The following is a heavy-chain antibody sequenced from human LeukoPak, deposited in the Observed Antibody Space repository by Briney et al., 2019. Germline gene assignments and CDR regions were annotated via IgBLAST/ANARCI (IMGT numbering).Heavy chain of an antibody. D-gene: IGHD3-9*01. CDR3: ASMYYDILTGYYYYYGMDV. V-gene: IGHV3-30*04. J-gene: IGHJ6*02. CDR1: GFAFSSYA. Sequence: GSLRLSCEASGFAFSSYAMHWVRQGPGKGLEWLAVVSAHGLDKFYADSVKGRFTISRDNSKNTLYLQMNSLRAEDTAVYYCASMYYDILTGYYYYYGMDVWGQGTTVTVSS. CDR2: VSAHGLDK.